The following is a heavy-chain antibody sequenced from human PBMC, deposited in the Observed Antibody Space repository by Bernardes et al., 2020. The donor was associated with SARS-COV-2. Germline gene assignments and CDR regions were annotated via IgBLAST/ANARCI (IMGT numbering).Heavy chain of an antibody. V-gene: IGHV5-51*01. D-gene: IGHD5-18*01. CDR3: ARQALSGYSYGLSWYFDL. Sequence: GESLKISCKGSGYSFTSYWIGWVRQMPGKGLEWMGIIYPGDSDTRYSPSFQGQVTISADKSISTAYLQWSSLKASDTAMYYCARQALSGYSYGLSWYFDLWGRGTLVTVSS. CDR2: IYPGDSDT. CDR1: GYSFTSYW. J-gene: IGHJ2*01.